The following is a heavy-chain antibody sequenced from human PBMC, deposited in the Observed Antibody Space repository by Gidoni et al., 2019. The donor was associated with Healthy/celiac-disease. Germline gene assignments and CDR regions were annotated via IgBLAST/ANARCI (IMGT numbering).Heavy chain of an antibody. CDR2: ISYDGSNK. J-gene: IGHJ3*02. V-gene: IGHV3-30*18. Sequence: QVQLVESGGGVVQPGRSLRLSCAASGFPFSSYGMHWVRQAPGKGLEWVAVISYDGSNKYYADSVKGRFTISRDNSKNTLYLQMNSLRAEDTAVYYCAKDNWRTKTLFDAFDIWGQGTMVTVSS. D-gene: IGHD3-3*01. CDR1: GFPFSSYG. CDR3: AKDNWRTKTLFDAFDI.